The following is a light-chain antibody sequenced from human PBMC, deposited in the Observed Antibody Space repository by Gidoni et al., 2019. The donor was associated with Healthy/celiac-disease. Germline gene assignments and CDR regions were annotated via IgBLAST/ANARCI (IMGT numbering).Light chain of an antibody. J-gene: IGKJ5*01. CDR1: QSISSY. CDR2: AAS. Sequence: DIQMTHSPSSLSASVGDRVTITFRASQSISSYLKWYQQKPGKAPKLLIYAASSLQSGVPSRFSGSGSWTDFTLTIRSLQPEDFATYYCQQSYRTPITFGQGTRLEIK. V-gene: IGKV1-39*01. CDR3: QQSYRTPIT.